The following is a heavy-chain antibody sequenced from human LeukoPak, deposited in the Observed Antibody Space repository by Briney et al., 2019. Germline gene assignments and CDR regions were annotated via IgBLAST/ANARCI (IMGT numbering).Heavy chain of an antibody. D-gene: IGHD5-12*01. Sequence: ASVKVSCKASGYTFTGYYMHWVRQAPGQGLEWMGWINPNNGGTNYAQKFQGRVTMTRDTSISTAYMELSRLRSDDTAVYYCARGAYSGYDERLPYYYYYYMDVWGKGTTVTVSS. CDR3: ARGAYSGYDERLPYYYYYYMDV. CDR2: INPNNGGT. CDR1: GYTFTGYY. V-gene: IGHV1-2*02. J-gene: IGHJ6*03.